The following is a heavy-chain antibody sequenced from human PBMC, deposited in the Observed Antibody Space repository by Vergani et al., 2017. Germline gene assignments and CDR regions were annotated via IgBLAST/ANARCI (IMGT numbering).Heavy chain of an antibody. D-gene: IGHD6-13*01. CDR3: ARTAIAAAGIIDY. CDR2: IYYSGST. J-gene: IGHJ4*02. V-gene: IGHV4-39*01. CDR1: GGSISSSSYY. Sequence: QLQLQESGPGLVKPSETLSLTCTVSGGSISSSSYYWGWIRQPPGKGLEWIGSIYYSGSTYYNPSLMSRVTISVDTSKNQFSLRLSSVTAADTAVYYCARTAIAAAGIIDYWGQGTLVTVSS.